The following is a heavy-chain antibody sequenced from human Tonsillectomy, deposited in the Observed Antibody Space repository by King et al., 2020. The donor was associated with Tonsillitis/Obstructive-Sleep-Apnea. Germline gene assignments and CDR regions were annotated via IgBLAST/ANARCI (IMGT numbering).Heavy chain of an antibody. D-gene: IGHD3-22*01. CDR2: KIPIAGTP. Sequence: VQLVQSGAEVKKPGSSVKVSCKATGDTFRNFALSWVRQAPGQGLEWMGGKIPIAGTPHYAQKFQGRAAITADESASTVYMELSSLRSEDTAVYYCAGNFDSGGYYSQLPFDLWGQGTLVTVSS. CDR1: GDTFRNFA. J-gene: IGHJ4*02. CDR3: AGNFDSGGYYSQLPFDL. V-gene: IGHV1-69*12.